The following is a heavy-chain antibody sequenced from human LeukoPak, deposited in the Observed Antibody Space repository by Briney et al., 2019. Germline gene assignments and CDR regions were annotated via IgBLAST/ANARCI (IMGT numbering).Heavy chain of an antibody. V-gene: IGHV3-23*01. Sequence: GGSLRLSCAASGFTFSSHAMSWVRQAPGKGLEWVSGISGRGDSTVYADSVKGRFTISRDNSGNTLFLQMNSLRVEDTAVYYCAKGSYYDSSGSFYFDYWGQGTLVTVSS. CDR3: AKGSYYDSSGSFYFDY. CDR2: ISGRGDST. D-gene: IGHD3-22*01. CDR1: GFTFSSHA. J-gene: IGHJ4*02.